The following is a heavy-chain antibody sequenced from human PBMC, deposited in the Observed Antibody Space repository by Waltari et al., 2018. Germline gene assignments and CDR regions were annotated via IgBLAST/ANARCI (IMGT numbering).Heavy chain of an antibody. CDR1: GFMFSNYD. Sequence: EVKLVESGGGLVQPGGSLRVSCEVSGFMFSNYDMGWVRQAPGKGPEWVSSLSGSGYGTHYADSVKGRFTISRDNSKNTLYLQMNSLRAEDTAVYYCARDISTGQYNFGYWGQGTLVTVSS. CDR3: ARDISTGQYNFGY. CDR2: LSGSGYGT. D-gene: IGHD3-9*01. J-gene: IGHJ4*02. V-gene: IGHV3-23*04.